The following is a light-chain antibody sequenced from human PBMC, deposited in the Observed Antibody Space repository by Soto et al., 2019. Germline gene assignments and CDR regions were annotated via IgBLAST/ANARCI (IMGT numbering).Light chain of an antibody. CDR1: QAVRSEY. Sequence: EIVLTQSPGTLSLSPGERATLSCRASQAVRSEYFAWYQQKPGQPPRLLIFGVSTRATGIPDRFSGGGSGTDFTLTISRLEPEDSALYYCHQYGNSPLTFGGGTKVDI. CDR2: GVS. V-gene: IGKV3-20*01. J-gene: IGKJ4*01. CDR3: HQYGNSPLT.